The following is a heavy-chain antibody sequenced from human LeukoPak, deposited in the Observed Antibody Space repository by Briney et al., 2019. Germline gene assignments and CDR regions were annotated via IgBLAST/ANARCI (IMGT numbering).Heavy chain of an antibody. D-gene: IGHD6-13*01. J-gene: IGHJ4*02. CDR1: GGSISSYY. CDR2: IYYSGST. Sequence: SDTLSLTCTVSGGSISSYYWSWIRQPPGKGLEWIGYIYYSGSTNYNPSLKSRVTISLDTSKNQFSLKLSSVTAADTAVYYCARGRIAAAGSQYFDYWGQGTLVTVSS. V-gene: IGHV4-59*08. CDR3: ARGRIAAAGSQYFDY.